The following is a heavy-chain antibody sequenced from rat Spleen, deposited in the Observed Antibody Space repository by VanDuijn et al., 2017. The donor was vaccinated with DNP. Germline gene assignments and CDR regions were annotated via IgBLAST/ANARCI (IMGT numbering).Heavy chain of an antibody. Sequence: EVQLQESGPGLVKPSQSLSLTCSVTGYSITSNYWGWIRKLPGDKMEWIGHIIYSGSTTYNTSLESRISITRDTSKNQFFMQLNSLTTGDTATYYCARQPSGMYYWGQGVMVIVSS. D-gene: IGHD1-7*01. V-gene: IGHV3-1*01. J-gene: IGHJ2*01. CDR1: GYSITSNY. CDR2: IIYSGST. CDR3: ARQPSGMYY.